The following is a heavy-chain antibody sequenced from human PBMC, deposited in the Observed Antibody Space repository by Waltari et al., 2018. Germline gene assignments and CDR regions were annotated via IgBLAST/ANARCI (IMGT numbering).Heavy chain of an antibody. CDR3: ARDGDTAMVTRRYGMDV. Sequence: QVQLQQWGAGLLKPSETLSLTCAVYGGSFSGYYWSWIRQPPGKGLEWIGEINHSGSTNYNPSLKSRVTISVDTSKNQFSLKLSSVTAADTAVYYCARDGDTAMVTRRYGMDVWGQGTTVTVSS. D-gene: IGHD5-18*01. CDR2: INHSGST. J-gene: IGHJ6*02. CDR1: GGSFSGYY. V-gene: IGHV4-34*01.